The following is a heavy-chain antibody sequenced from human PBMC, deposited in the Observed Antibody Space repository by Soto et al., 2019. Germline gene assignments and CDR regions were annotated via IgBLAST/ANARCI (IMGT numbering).Heavy chain of an antibody. CDR1: GGSFSGYY. CDR2: INHSGST. Sequence: PSETLSLTCAVSGGSFSGYYWSWIRQPPGKGLEWIGEINHSGSTNYNPSLKSRVTISVDTSKNQFSLKLSSVTAADTAVYYCARLRSAYCSSTSCSRGPYTSFYYYYGMDVWGQGTTVTVSS. CDR3: ARLRSAYCSSTSCSRGPYTSFYYYYGMDV. D-gene: IGHD2-2*01. V-gene: IGHV4-34*01. J-gene: IGHJ6*02.